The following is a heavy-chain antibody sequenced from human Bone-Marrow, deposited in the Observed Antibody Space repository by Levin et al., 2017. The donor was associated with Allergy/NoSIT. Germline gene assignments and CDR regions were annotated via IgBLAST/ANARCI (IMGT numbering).Heavy chain of an antibody. Sequence: SGPTLVKPTQTLTLTCSFSGFSLSTNGMRLSWIRPPPGKALEWLARIDWDDEKFYSASLKARLTISKDTSKNQVVLTMTNMAPVDTATYYCARTYCTGGRGCYGLSWHFDLWGRGTLVTVSS. CDR1: GFSLSTNGMR. V-gene: IGHV2-70*04. D-gene: IGHD2-8*02. CDR2: IDWDDEK. CDR3: ARTYCTGGRGCYGLSWHFDL. J-gene: IGHJ2*01.